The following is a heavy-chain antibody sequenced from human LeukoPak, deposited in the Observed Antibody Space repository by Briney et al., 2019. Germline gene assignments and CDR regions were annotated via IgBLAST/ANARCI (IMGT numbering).Heavy chain of an antibody. CDR2: IWYDGSNK. CDR3: ARGFQYYSYGMDV. CDR1: GFTFSTCG. Sequence: GGSLRLSCAASGFTFSTCGIHWVRQAPGKGLEWVAVIWYDGSNKYFADSVKGRFTISRDNSKNTLHLQMNSLRAEDTAVYYCARGFQYYSYGMDVWGQGTTVTVSS. V-gene: IGHV3-33*01. J-gene: IGHJ6*02.